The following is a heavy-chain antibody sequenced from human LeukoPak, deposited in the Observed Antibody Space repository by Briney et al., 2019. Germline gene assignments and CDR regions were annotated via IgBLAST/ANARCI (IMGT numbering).Heavy chain of an antibody. D-gene: IGHD1-14*01. J-gene: IGHJ4*02. CDR3: ARDSRNDY. V-gene: IGHV1-2*02. CDR2: INPNSGGT. Sequence: GASVKVSCKASGYTFTGYYMHWVRQAPGQGLEWMGWINPNSGGTNYAQKFQGRVTMTTDTSTSTAYMELRSLTSDDTAVYYCARDSRNDYWGQGTLVTVSS. CDR1: GYTFTGYY.